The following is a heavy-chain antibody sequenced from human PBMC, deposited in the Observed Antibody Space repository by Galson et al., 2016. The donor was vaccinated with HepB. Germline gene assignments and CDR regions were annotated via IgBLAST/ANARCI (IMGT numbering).Heavy chain of an antibody. V-gene: IGHV3-23*01. CDR2: IHNDGGST. D-gene: IGHD1-26*01. J-gene: IGHJ3*02. CDR3: AKDVGIEGASVRGFDI. CDR1: GFTLSSSA. Sequence: SLRLSCAASGFTLSSSAMSWVRQAPGKGLEWVSAIHNDGGSTYYADSVKGRFTLSRDNSKNTLYLQMNSLRAEDTAVYYCAKDVGIEGASVRGFDIWGQGTMVTVSS.